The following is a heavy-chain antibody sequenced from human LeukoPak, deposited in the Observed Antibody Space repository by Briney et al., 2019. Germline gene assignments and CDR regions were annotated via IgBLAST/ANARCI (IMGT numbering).Heavy chain of an antibody. Sequence: SETLSLTCAVYGGSFSGYYWSWIRQPPGKGLEWIGYIYHSGSTNYNPSLQSRVTISVDTSKNPFSLNLNSVTAADTAVYYCARGGAARLHFQNWGQGTLVTVSS. J-gene: IGHJ1*01. CDR2: IYHSGST. CDR3: ARGGAARLHFQN. CDR1: GGSFSGYY. D-gene: IGHD6-6*01. V-gene: IGHV4-59*01.